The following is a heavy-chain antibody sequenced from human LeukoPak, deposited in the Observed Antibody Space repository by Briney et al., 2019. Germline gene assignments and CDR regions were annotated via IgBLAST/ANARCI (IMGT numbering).Heavy chain of an antibody. CDR2: ISSNTTTT. CDR3: ARSRGPTYGAGTYSPYFDS. J-gene: IGHJ4*02. Sequence: GGSLRLSCAASGFNFSSSTMNWVRQAPWKGLEWVSYISSNTTTTYYSTSVKGRFTISRDNVKNSLYLQINSLRAEDTAVYYCARSRGPTYGAGTYSPYFDSWGQGTLVTVSS. V-gene: IGHV3-48*01. D-gene: IGHD3-10*01. CDR1: GFNFSSST.